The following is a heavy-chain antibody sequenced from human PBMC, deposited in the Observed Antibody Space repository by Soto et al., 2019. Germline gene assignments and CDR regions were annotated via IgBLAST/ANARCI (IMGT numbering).Heavy chain of an antibody. CDR3: ARGRLFIAAAGQRYYYYGMDV. J-gene: IGHJ6*02. Sequence: SETLSLTCAVYGGSFSGYYWSWIRQPPGKGLEWIGEINHSGSTNYNPSLKSRVTISVDTSKNQFSLKLSSVTAADTAVYYCARGRLFIAAAGQRYYYYGMDVWGQGTTVTVSS. CDR1: GGSFSGYY. CDR2: INHSGST. V-gene: IGHV4-34*01. D-gene: IGHD6-25*01.